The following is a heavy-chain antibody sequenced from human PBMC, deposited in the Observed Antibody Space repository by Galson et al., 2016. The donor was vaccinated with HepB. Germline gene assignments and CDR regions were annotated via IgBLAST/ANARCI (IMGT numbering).Heavy chain of an antibody. V-gene: IGHV3-30*03. Sequence: SLRLSCAASGFTFSSFGMHWVRQAPGKGLEWVAVISSDGNNKYFADSVKGRFTISRDNSENTLYLQMNSLRAEDTAVYYCASPLGYCSGGTCYGGYFYGRDVWGQGTTVIVSS. CDR1: GFTFSSFG. CDR2: ISSDGNNK. J-gene: IGHJ6*02. CDR3: ASPLGYCSGGTCYGGYFYGRDV. D-gene: IGHD2-15*01.